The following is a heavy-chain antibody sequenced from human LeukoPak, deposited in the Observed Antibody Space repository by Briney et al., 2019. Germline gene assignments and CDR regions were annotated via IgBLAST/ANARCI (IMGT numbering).Heavy chain of an antibody. D-gene: IGHD5-18*01. V-gene: IGHV3-74*01. CDR2: INGDGSST. J-gene: IGHJ4*02. CDR3: ARGKYNYACDG. Sequence: GGSLRLSCAASGFTLSDYYMHWLRQAPGKGLVWVSHINGDGSSTGYADSVKGRFTISRDNAKNTLYLQLNSLRAEDTAVYYCARGKYNYACDGWGQGTLVTVSS. CDR1: GFTLSDYY.